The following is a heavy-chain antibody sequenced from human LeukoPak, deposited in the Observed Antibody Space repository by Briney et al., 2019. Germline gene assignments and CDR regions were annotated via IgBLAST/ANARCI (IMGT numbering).Heavy chain of an antibody. V-gene: IGHV3-9*01. CDR3: AKSRNLVEASNYFDY. Sequence: GRSLRLSCAASGFTFDDYAMHWVRQAPGKGLEWVSGISWNSGSIGYADSVKGRFTISRDNAKNSLYLQMNSLRAEDTALYYCAKSRNLVEASNYFDYWGQGTLVTVSS. J-gene: IGHJ4*02. D-gene: IGHD1-26*01. CDR2: ISWNSGSI. CDR1: GFTFDDYA.